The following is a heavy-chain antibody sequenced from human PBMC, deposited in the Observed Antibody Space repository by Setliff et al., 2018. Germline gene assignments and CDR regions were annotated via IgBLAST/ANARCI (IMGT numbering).Heavy chain of an antibody. CDR3: ARSPANGGHDAFDV. V-gene: IGHV3-21*06. CDR2: FSSRNDYI. J-gene: IGHJ3*01. CDR1: GFSFSNYA. D-gene: IGHD6-25*01. Sequence: PSETLSLSCEASGFSFSNYAMNWVRQAPGKGLEWVASFSSRNDYIYYADSVKGRFTISRDNAKNSLYLQMNSLGAEDTAVYFCARSPANGGHDAFDVWGQGTMVTVSS.